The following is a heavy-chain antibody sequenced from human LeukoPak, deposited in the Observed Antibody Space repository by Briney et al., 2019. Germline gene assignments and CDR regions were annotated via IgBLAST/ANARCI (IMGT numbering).Heavy chain of an antibody. D-gene: IGHD3-10*01. CDR3: AKAFRITMVRGGFDY. J-gene: IGHJ4*02. CDR1: GFTFDDYA. Sequence: GGSLRLSCAASGFTFDDYAMHWVRQAPGKGLEWVSGISWNSGSIGYADSVKGRFTISRDNAKNSLYLQMNSLRAEDMALYYCAKAFRITMVRGGFDYWGQGALVTVSS. CDR2: ISWNSGSI. V-gene: IGHV3-9*03.